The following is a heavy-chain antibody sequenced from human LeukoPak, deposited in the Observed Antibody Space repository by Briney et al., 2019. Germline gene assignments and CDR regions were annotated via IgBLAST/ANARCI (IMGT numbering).Heavy chain of an antibody. CDR2: IIPIFGTA. CDR3: ARTETDSSGYWFDP. Sequence: ASVKVSCKASRYTFTAYYIHRVRHAPGQGVEWMAGIIPIFGTANYAQKFQDRVTITADESTSTAYMELSSLRSEDTAVYYCARTETDSSGYWFDPWGQGTLVTVSS. J-gene: IGHJ5*02. V-gene: IGHV1-69*13. D-gene: IGHD3-22*01. CDR1: RYTFTAYY.